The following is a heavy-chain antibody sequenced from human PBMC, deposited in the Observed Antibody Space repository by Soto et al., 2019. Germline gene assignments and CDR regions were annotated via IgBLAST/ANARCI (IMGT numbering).Heavy chain of an antibody. CDR3: ARVVPGAEAWFGP. Sequence: GASVKASCKTSGYTFSNYGITWVRQAPGQPLEWLGWISLYSDGTNYAQKFQGRVSMTTDTSTTTAYMELRSLRSDDTAAYYCARVVPGAEAWFGPWGQGTLVTVSS. J-gene: IGHJ5*02. D-gene: IGHD2-2*01. V-gene: IGHV1-18*01. CDR2: ISLYSDGT. CDR1: GYTFSNYG.